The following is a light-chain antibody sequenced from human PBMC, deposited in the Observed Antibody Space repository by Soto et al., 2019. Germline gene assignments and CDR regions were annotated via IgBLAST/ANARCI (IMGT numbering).Light chain of an antibody. CDR3: QQYISYLYT. Sequence: DIQMTQSPSTLSASVGDRVTITCRASQSISSYLAWYQQKPGKAPKLLIYKASNLESGVPSRFSGSGSGTEFTLTISSLQPDDFATYYCQQYISYLYTFGQGTKLEMK. V-gene: IGKV1-5*03. CDR1: QSISSY. J-gene: IGKJ2*01. CDR2: KAS.